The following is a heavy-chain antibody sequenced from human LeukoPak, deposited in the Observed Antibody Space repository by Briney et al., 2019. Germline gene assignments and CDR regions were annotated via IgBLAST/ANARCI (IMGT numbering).Heavy chain of an antibody. V-gene: IGHV4-39*01. Sequence: SETPSLTCTVSGDSISSPPYYWGWIRQPPGKGLEWIASLSYSGSAYFNPSLKNRVTISVDTSKNQFSLKLRSVTAADSSVYYCARLGRDAFDMWGQGTMVVVSS. CDR2: LSYSGSA. CDR3: ARLGRDAFDM. J-gene: IGHJ3*02. CDR1: GDSISSPPYY.